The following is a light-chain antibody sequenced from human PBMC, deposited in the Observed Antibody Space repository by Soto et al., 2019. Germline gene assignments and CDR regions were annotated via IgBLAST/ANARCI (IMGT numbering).Light chain of an antibody. CDR3: TSYAGTNNPYV. CDR1: SSDVGDYNY. CDR2: EVS. V-gene: IGLV2-8*01. J-gene: IGLJ1*01. Sequence: QSALTQPPSASGSPGQSVTISCTGTSSDVGDYNYVSWYQQHPGKAPKLMIYEVSKRPSGVPDRFSGSKSGNTASLTVSGLQAEDEADYYCTSYAGTNNPYVFGTGTSDRP.